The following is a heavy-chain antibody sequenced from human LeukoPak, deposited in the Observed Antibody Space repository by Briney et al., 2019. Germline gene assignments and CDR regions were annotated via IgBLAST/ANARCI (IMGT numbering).Heavy chain of an antibody. Sequence: AGGSLRLSCAASGFTFSSYAMTWVRQAPGKGLEWVSSISSSGGSTDYADSVKGRFTISREKAKNTLYLQMNTLRAEDTAVYYRAKGGREVTAARTYFDYWGQGTLVTVSS. CDR1: GFTFSSYA. J-gene: IGHJ4*02. CDR3: AKGGREVTAARTYFDY. D-gene: IGHD2-2*01. V-gene: IGHV3-23*01. CDR2: ISSSGGST.